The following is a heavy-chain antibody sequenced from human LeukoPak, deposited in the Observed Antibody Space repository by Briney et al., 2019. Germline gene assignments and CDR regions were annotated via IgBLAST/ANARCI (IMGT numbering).Heavy chain of an antibody. CDR3: ARDSPGYCSSTSCSSFDY. D-gene: IGHD2-2*01. V-gene: IGHV3-48*02. CDR1: GFTFSSYS. J-gene: IGHJ4*02. Sequence: GGSLRLSCAASGFTFSSYSMNWVRQAPGKGLEWVSYISSSSGTIYYADSVKGRFTISRDNAKNSLYLQMNSLRDEDTAVYYCARDSPGYCSSTSCSSFDYWGQGTLVTVSS. CDR2: ISSSSGTI.